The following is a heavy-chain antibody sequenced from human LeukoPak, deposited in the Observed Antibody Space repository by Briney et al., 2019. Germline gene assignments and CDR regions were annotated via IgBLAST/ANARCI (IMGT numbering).Heavy chain of an antibody. CDR2: ISSSGSTI. V-gene: IGHV3-48*03. CDR1: GFTFSSYE. CDR3: ARDFRYSPDY. Sequence: PGGSLRLSCAASGFTFSSYEMNWVRQAPGKGLEWVSYISSSGSTIYYADSVKGRFTISRDNTKNTLYLQMNSLRAEDTAVYYCARDFRYSPDYWGQGTLVTVSS. J-gene: IGHJ4*02. D-gene: IGHD2-15*01.